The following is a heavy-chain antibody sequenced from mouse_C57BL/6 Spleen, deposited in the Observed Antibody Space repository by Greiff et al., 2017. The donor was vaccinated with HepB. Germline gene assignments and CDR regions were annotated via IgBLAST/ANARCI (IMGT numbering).Heavy chain of an antibody. J-gene: IGHJ4*01. CDR2: IYPGSGST. CDR1: GYTFTSYW. D-gene: IGHD2-2*01. CDR3: AREGYYGYDYYAMDY. V-gene: IGHV1-55*01. Sequence: QVQLQQPGAELVKPGASVKMSCKASGYTFTSYWITWVKQRPGQGLEWIGDIYPGSGSTNYNEKFKSKATLTVDTSSSTAYMQLSSLTSEDSAVYYCAREGYYGYDYYAMDYWGQGTSVTVSS.